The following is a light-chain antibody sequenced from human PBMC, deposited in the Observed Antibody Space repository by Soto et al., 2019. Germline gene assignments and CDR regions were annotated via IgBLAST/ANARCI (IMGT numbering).Light chain of an antibody. J-gene: IGKJ1*01. CDR3: QQYITYPWT. V-gene: IGKV1-5*03. Sequence: DIQMTQSPSTLSASVGDRVTITCRASQSICYYLAWDQQKSGKAPKLLINKTSSLESGVPSRFSGSGSGTEFTLTITSLQPDDFATYYCQQYITYPWTFGQGTKVEIK. CDR2: KTS. CDR1: QSICYY.